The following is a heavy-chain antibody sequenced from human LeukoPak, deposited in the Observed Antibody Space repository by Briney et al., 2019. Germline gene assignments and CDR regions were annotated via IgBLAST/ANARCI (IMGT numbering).Heavy chain of an antibody. CDR2: INHSGST. CDR3: ARILAGNWFDP. CDR1: GGSFSGYY. Sequence: ASETLSLTCAVYGGSFSGYYWSWIRQPLGKGLEWIGEINHSGSTYYNPSLKSRVIISVDTSKNQFSLKLSSVTAADTAVYYCARILAGNWFDPWGQGTLVTVSS. V-gene: IGHV4-34*01. J-gene: IGHJ5*02.